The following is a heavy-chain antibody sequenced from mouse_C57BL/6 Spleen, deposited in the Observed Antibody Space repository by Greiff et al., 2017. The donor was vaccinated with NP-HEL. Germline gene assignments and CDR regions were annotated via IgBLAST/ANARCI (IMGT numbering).Heavy chain of an antibody. CDR3: TETTVVATRWYFDV. D-gene: IGHD1-1*01. Sequence: EVQLQQSGAELVRPGASVKLSCTASGFNIKDYYMHWVKQRPEQGLRWIGGIDPEEGDTEYAPKFQGNATMLADTSSNTAYLQLSSLTSEYTAVYYCTETTVVATRWYFDVWGTRTTVTVSS. J-gene: IGHJ1*03. CDR1: GFNIKDYY. CDR2: IDPEEGDT. V-gene: IGHV14-1*01.